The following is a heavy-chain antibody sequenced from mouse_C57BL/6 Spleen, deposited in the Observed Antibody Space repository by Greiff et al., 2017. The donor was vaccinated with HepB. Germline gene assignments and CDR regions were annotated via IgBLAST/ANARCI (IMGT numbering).Heavy chain of an antibody. Sequence: QQSGPGLVKPSQSLSLTCSVTGYSITSGYYWNWIRQFPGNKLEWMGYISYDGSNNYNPSLKNRISITRDTSKNQFFLKLNSVTTEDTATYYCARDDDGFDYWGQGTTLTVSS. CDR1: GYSITSGYY. CDR3: ARDDDGFDY. CDR2: ISYDGSN. J-gene: IGHJ2*01. V-gene: IGHV3-6*01. D-gene: IGHD2-12*01.